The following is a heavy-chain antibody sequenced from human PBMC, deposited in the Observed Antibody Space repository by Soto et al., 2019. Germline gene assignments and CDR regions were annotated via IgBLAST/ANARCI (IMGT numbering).Heavy chain of an antibody. J-gene: IGHJ6*02. Sequence: QVQLVQSGAEVKKPGSSVKVSCKASGGTFSSYAISWVRQAPGQGLEWMGGIIPIFGTANYAQKFQGRVTITADESTSTAYMELSSLRSEDTVVYYCARSDIIVVPAASGLYYYYYGMDVWGQGTTVTVSS. D-gene: IGHD2-2*01. CDR3: ARSDIIVVPAASGLYYYYYGMDV. CDR1: GGTFSSYA. CDR2: IIPIFGTA. V-gene: IGHV1-69*01.